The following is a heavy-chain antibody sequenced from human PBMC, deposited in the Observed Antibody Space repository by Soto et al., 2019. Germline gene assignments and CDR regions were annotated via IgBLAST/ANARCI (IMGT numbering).Heavy chain of an antibody. D-gene: IGHD3-10*01. CDR2: IWYDGSNK. CDR3: ASGDLWFGAPDV. J-gene: IGHJ6*02. CDR1: GFTFSSYG. Sequence: GGSLRLSCAASGFTFSSYGMHWVRQAPGKGLEWVAVIWYDGSNKYYADSVKGRFTISRDNSKNTLYLQMNSLRAEDTAVYYCASGDLWFGAPDVWGQGTTVTVYS. V-gene: IGHV3-33*01.